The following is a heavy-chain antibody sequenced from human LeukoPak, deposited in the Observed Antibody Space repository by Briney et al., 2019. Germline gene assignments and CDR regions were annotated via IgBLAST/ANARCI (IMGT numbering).Heavy chain of an antibody. CDR1: GFTFSSYA. Sequence: AGSLRLSCAASGFTFSSYAMSWVRQAPGKGLEWVSAISGSGGTTYYADSVKGRFTISRDNSKNTLHLKRSSLRAEDTAVYYCAKVGSSGYYCDYWGQGTLVTVSS. CDR2: ISGSGGTT. V-gene: IGHV3-23*01. J-gene: IGHJ4*02. CDR3: AKVGSSGYYCDY. D-gene: IGHD3-22*01.